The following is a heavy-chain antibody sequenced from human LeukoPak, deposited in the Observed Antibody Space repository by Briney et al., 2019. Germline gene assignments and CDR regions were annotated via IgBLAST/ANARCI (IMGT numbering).Heavy chain of an antibody. CDR2: ISGSGGST. V-gene: IGHV3-23*01. J-gene: IGHJ5*02. D-gene: IGHD3-22*01. Sequence: GGSLRLSCAASGFTFSSYAMGWVRQAPGKGLEWVSAISGSGGSTYYADSVKGRFTISRDNSKNTLYLQMNSLRAEDTAVYYCAKEIEDSSGYPIFDPWGQGTLVTVSS. CDR3: AKEIEDSSGYPIFDP. CDR1: GFTFSSYA.